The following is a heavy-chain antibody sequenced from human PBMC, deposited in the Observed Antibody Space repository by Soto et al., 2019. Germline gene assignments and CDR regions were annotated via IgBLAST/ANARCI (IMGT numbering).Heavy chain of an antibody. V-gene: IGHV3-74*01. CDR1: GFTFSSYW. J-gene: IGHJ4*02. D-gene: IGHD3-22*01. Sequence: EVQLVESGGGLVQPGGSLRLSCAASGFTFSSYWMHWVRQAPGKGLVWVSRINSDGSSTSYADSVKGRFTISRDNDKNTLYLQMNSLRAEDTAVYYCALVYYYDSSGYFLLPDYWGQGTLVTVSS. CDR2: INSDGSST. CDR3: ALVYYYDSSGYFLLPDY.